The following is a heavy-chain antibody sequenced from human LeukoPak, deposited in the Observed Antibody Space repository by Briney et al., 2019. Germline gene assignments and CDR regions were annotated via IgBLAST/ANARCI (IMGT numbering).Heavy chain of an antibody. V-gene: IGHV4-59*01. Sequence: PSETLSLTCTVSGGSISSYYWSWIRQPPGKGLEWIGYIYYSGSTNYNPSLKSRVTISVDTSKNQFSLKLSSVTAADTAVYYCASSPAGDYDFWSGPYYFDYWGQGTLVTVPS. J-gene: IGHJ4*02. CDR1: GGSISSYY. D-gene: IGHD3-3*01. CDR3: ASSPAGDYDFWSGPYYFDY. CDR2: IYYSGST.